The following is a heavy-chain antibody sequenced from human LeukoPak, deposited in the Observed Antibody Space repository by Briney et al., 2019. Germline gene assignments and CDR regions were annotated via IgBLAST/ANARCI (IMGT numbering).Heavy chain of an antibody. CDR3: ARRVPGNSYLNS. Sequence: GGSLRLSCAASGFSFNNYWMHWVRQAPGKGLVWVSRIKSDGTSTSYADSVTGRFTISRDNTKNTLYLQMNSLRAEDTAVYYCARRVPGNSYLNSWGQGTLVTASS. V-gene: IGHV3-74*01. CDR1: GFSFNNYW. D-gene: IGHD5-18*01. J-gene: IGHJ4*02. CDR2: IKSDGTST.